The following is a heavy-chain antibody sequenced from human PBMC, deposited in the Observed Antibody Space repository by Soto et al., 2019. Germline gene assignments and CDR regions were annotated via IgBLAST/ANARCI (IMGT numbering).Heavy chain of an antibody. J-gene: IGHJ6*02. CDR1: RYTFTSYY. V-gene: IGHV1-8*01. Sequence: ASVKGSRKSARYTFTSYYRNWVRESAGQGLECMGWMNPNSGNTGYAQKFQGRVTMTRNTSISTAYMELSSLRSEDTAVYYCARGRAYYDFWSGYYRDYYGMDVRGQGSTVTGS. D-gene: IGHD3-3*01. CDR3: ARGRAYYDFWSGYYRDYYGMDV. CDR2: MNPNSGNT.